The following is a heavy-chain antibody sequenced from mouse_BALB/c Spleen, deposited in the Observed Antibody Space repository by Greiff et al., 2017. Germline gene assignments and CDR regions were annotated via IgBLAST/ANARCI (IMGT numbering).Heavy chain of an antibody. V-gene: IGHV5-9-3*01. J-gene: IGHJ4*01. CDR1: GFTFSSYA. Sequence: EVKLMESGGGLVKPGGSLKLSCAASGFTFSSYAMSWVRQTPEKRLEWVATISSGGSYTYYPDSVKGRFTISRDNAKNTLYLQLSSLRSEDTAMYYCARHVDYWGQGTPVTVSS. CDR2: ISSGGSYT. CDR3: ARHVDY.